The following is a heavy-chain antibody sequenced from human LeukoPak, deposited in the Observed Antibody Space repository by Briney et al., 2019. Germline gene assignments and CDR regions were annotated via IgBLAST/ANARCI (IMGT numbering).Heavy chain of an antibody. CDR1: GDSISIYY. D-gene: IGHD3-22*01. J-gene: IGHJ4*02. CDR3: ARGRGDSRGTSLDS. Sequence: PSETLSLTCTVSGDSISIYYWSWIRQPPGKGLEWIGYIYYTGSTTYNPSLKSRLTISIDTSKNQFSLNLISLTAADTAVYYCARGRGDSRGTSLDSRGQGTLVTVSS. V-gene: IGHV4-59*01. CDR2: IYYTGST.